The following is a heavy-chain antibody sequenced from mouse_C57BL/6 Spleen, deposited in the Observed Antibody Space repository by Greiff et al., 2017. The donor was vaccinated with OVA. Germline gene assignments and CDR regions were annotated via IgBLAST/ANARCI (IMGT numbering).Heavy chain of an antibody. Sequence: EVKLVESGGGLVKPGGSLKLSCAASGFTFSSYAMSWVRQTPEKRLEWVATISDGGGYTYYPDNVKGRFTISRDNAKNNLYLQMRHLKSEDTAMYYSARVYYGRSDLDYWGKGTTVTVSA. CDR1: GFTFSSYA. D-gene: IGHD1-1*01. CDR3: ARVYYGRSDLDY. V-gene: IGHV5-4*03. CDR2: ISDGGGYT. J-gene: IGHJ2*01.